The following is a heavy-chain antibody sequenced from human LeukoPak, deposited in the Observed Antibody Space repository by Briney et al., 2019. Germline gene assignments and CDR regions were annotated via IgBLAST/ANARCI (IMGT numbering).Heavy chain of an antibody. CDR2: ISWNSGSI. Sequence: GGSLRLSCAASGFTFDDYAMHWVRQAPGKGLEWVSGISWNSGSIGYADSVKGRFTISRDNAKNSLYLQMNSLRAEDTALYYCAKDVEQWLVRVHYFDYWGQGTLVTVSS. D-gene: IGHD6-19*01. CDR1: GFTFDDYA. J-gene: IGHJ4*02. V-gene: IGHV3-9*01. CDR3: AKDVEQWLVRVHYFDY.